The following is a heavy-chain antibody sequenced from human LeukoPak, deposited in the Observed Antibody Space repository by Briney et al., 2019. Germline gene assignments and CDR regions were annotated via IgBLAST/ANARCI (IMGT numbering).Heavy chain of an antibody. CDR3: AKGPRGIVVVVYFDY. Sequence: GRSLRLSCAASGFTFSSYGMHWVLQAPGKGLEWVAVISYDGSNKYYADSVKGRFTISRDNSKNTLYLQMNSLRAEDTAVYYCAKGPRGIVVVVYFDYWGQGTLVTVSS. CDR1: GFTFSSYG. J-gene: IGHJ4*02. D-gene: IGHD3-22*01. CDR2: ISYDGSNK. V-gene: IGHV3-30*18.